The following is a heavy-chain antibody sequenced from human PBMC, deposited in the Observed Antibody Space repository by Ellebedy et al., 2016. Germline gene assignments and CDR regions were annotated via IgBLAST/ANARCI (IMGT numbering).Heavy chain of an antibody. Sequence: GESLKISXAASGLTFSNYALHWVRQTPGKGMGWVAVISHNGDEEFYADSVRGRFTISRDNSKNTLYLQMNSLRAEDTAVYYCARAMYSSGRGSLDYWGQGTLVTVSS. D-gene: IGHD6-19*01. CDR3: ARAMYSSGRGSLDY. V-gene: IGHV3-30*03. CDR2: ISHNGDEE. J-gene: IGHJ4*02. CDR1: GLTFSNYA.